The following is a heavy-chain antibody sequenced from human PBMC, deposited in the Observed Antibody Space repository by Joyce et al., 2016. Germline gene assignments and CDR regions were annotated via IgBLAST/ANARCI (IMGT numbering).Heavy chain of an antibody. J-gene: IGHJ4*02. CDR1: EFTFSSYS. Sequence: EVQLVESGGGLVKPGGSLRLSCAASEFTFSSYSMNWVRQAPGKGMEWVSNISSGSGYICYADSVKGGFTISRDNAKNSLYLQVNSLRDEDTAVYYCARVSGNRDADYWGQGTLVTVSS. D-gene: IGHD1-14*01. CDR3: ARVSGNRDADY. CDR2: ISSGSGYI. V-gene: IGHV3-21*01.